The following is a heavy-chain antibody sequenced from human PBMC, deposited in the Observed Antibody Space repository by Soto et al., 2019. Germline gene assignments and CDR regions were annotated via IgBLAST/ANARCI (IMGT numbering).Heavy chain of an antibody. CDR1: GGSISSYY. CDR3: ARHTGPMVRGCFDY. V-gene: IGHV4-59*08. J-gene: IGHJ4*02. Sequence: SETLSLTCTVSGGSISSYYWSWIRQPPGKGLKWIGYIYYSGSTNYNPSIKSRVTISVDTSKNQFSLKLSSVTAADSVVYYCARHTGPMVRGCFDYWGQGTLVTVSS. CDR2: IYYSGST. D-gene: IGHD3-10*01.